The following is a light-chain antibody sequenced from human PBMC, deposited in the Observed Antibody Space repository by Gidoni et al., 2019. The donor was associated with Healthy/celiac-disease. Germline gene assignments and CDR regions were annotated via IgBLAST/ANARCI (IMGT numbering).Light chain of an antibody. J-gene: IGKJ1*01. CDR1: QSISSY. V-gene: IGKV1-39*01. CDR2: AAS. CDR3: QQSYSTPRP. Sequence: DIQMTQSPSSLSVSVGDRVTITCRASQSISSYLNWYQQKPGKAPKLLIYAASSLQSGVPSRFSGRGSGTDFTLTISSLQPEDFATYYCQQSYSTPRPFGQGTKVEIK.